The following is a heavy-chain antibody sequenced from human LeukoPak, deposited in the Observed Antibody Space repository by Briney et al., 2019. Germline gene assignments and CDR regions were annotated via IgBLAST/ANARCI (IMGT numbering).Heavy chain of an antibody. D-gene: IGHD6-6*01. J-gene: IGHJ5*02. CDR2: IIPIFGTA. Sequence: ASVKVSCKASGGTFSSYAISWVRQAPGQGLEWMGRIIPIFGTANYAQKFQGRVTITADKSTSTAYMELSSLRCEDTAVYYCARRRYSSSSSWFDPWGQRTLVTVSS. V-gene: IGHV1-69*06. CDR1: GGTFSSYA. CDR3: ARRRYSSSSSWFDP.